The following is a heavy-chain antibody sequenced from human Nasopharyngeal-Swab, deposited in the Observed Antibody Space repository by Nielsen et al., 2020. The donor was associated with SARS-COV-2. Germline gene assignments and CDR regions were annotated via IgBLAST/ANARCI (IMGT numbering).Heavy chain of an antibody. Sequence: GSLRLSCAASGFTFSSYSMNWVRQAPGKGPEWVSYISSSSSTIYYADSVKGRFTISRDNAKNSLYLQMNSLRAEDTAVYYCAREADIVVVVAATYLDYWGQGTLVTVSS. J-gene: IGHJ4*02. D-gene: IGHD2-15*01. CDR3: AREADIVVVVAATYLDY. CDR2: ISSSSSTI. CDR1: GFTFSSYS. V-gene: IGHV3-48*04.